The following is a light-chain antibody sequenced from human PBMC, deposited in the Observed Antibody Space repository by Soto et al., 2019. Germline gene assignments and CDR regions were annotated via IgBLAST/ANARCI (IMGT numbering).Light chain of an antibody. J-gene: IGKJ1*01. CDR2: WAS. Sequence: DIVMTQSPDSLAVSLGERATINRKSSQSVLYSSNNKNYLAWYQQKPGQPPKLLIYWASTRESGVPDRFSGSGSGTDFTLTISSLQAEDVAVYYCQQYYRPWTFGQGTKLEIK. CDR3: QQYYRPWT. V-gene: IGKV4-1*01. CDR1: QSVLYSSNNKNY.